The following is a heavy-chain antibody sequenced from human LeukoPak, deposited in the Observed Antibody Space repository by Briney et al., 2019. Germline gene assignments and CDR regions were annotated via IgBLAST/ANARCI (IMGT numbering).Heavy chain of an antibody. CDR1: GFTFSSSW. CDR2: MNQDGSRK. J-gene: IGHJ4*02. V-gene: IGHV3-7*01. Sequence: GGSLRLSCVASGFTFSSSWMSWVRQGPGKGPEWVANMNQDGSRKYYVDSVKGRFTISRDNAKNSLFLQMNGLRDEDTAVYYCTRDSQGSGTYSTDHWGQETLVTVSS. CDR3: TRDSQGSGTYSTDH. D-gene: IGHD3-10*01.